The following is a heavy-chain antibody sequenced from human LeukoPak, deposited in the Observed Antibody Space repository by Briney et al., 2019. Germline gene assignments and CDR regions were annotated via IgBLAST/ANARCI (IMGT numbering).Heavy chain of an antibody. CDR1: QFTFSYYA. Sequence: RAGGSLRLSCSASQFTFSYYAMTWVRQAPGKGLEWVSGISSSGDYTYYADSVKGRFTISRDNSKNTLYLQLNSLRVEDTAVYYCAKEIYAYGSCGFDYWGQGTLVTVSS. J-gene: IGHJ4*02. CDR3: AKEIYAYGSCGFDY. CDR2: ISSSGDYT. V-gene: IGHV3-23*01. D-gene: IGHD3-10*01.